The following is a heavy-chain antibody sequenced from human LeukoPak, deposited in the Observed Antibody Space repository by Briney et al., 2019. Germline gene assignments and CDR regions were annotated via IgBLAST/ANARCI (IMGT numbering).Heavy chain of an antibody. CDR2: IIPIFGTA. J-gene: IGHJ4*02. CDR1: GGTFSSYA. V-gene: IGHV1-69*13. Sequence: SVKVSCKASGGTFSSYAISWVRQAPGQGLEWMGGIIPIFGTANYAQKFQGRVTITADESTSTAYMGLSSLRSEDTAVYYCARAWGPARPFDYWGQGTLVTVSS. D-gene: IGHD3-16*01. CDR3: ARAWGPARPFDY.